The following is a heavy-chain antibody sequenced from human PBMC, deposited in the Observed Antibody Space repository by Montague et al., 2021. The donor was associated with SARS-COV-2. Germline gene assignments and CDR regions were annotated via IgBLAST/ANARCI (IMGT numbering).Heavy chain of an antibody. CDR1: GFSLSTSGMC. D-gene: IGHD1-26*01. CDR2: IDWDDDK. J-gene: IGHJ4*02. V-gene: IGHV2-70*11. CDR3: ARMSAGATIAFDY. Sequence: PALGKPTQTLTLTCTFSGFSLSTSGMCVSWIRQPPGKALERLARIDWDDDKYYSTSLKTRLTISKDTSKNQVVLTMTNMDPVDTATYYCARMSAGATIAFDYWGQGTLVTVSS.